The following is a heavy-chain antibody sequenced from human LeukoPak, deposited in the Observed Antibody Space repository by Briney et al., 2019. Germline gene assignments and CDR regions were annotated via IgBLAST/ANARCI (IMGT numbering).Heavy chain of an antibody. V-gene: IGHV2-70*11. Sequence: ESGPALVKPTQTLTLTCTFSGFSLSTSGMCVSWIRQPPGKALEWLARIDWDDDKYYNTSLKTRLTISKHTSKNQVVLTMTNMDPVDTATYYCARSSRVGATYYFDYWGQGTLVTVSS. CDR1: GFSLSTSGMC. D-gene: IGHD1-26*01. CDR2: IDWDDDK. J-gene: IGHJ4*02. CDR3: ARSSRVGATYYFDY.